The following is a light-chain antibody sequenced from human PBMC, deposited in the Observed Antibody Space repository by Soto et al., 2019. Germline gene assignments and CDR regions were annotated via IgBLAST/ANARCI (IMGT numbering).Light chain of an antibody. Sequence: EIVLTQSPGTLSLSPGERATLSCRASQSVRSSYLALYQQSPGQAPRLLIQGASSRATGIPDRFTGSGSGTDFTLTINRLEPEDFAVYYCQQYGGMWTFGQGTKVDIK. CDR2: GAS. J-gene: IGKJ1*01. V-gene: IGKV3-20*01. CDR3: QQYGGMWT. CDR1: QSVRSSY.